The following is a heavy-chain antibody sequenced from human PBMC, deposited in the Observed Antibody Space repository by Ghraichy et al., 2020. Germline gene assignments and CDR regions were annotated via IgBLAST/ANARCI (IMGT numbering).Heavy chain of an antibody. J-gene: IGHJ4*02. V-gene: IGHV4-39*01. CDR2: IYYSGST. Sequence: SETLSLTCTVFGGSISSSSYYWGWIRQPPGKGLEWIGSIYYSGSTYYNPSLKSRVTISVDTSKNQFSLKLSSVTAADTAVYYCARVSSSWYQGAVYWGQGTLVTVSS. CDR3: ARVSSSWYQGAVY. D-gene: IGHD6-13*01. CDR1: GGSISSSSYY.